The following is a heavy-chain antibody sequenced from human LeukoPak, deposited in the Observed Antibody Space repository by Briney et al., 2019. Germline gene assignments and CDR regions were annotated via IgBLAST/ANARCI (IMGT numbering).Heavy chain of an antibody. Sequence: GGSLRLSCAASGFTFSSYSMNWVRQAPGKGLEWVSAISGSGGSTYYADSVKGRFTISRDNSKNTLYLQMNSLRAEDTAVYYCAKDLLGAYNPGTFDYWGQGTLVTVSS. CDR1: GFTFSSYS. CDR2: ISGSGGST. J-gene: IGHJ4*02. D-gene: IGHD1-26*01. V-gene: IGHV3-23*01. CDR3: AKDLLGAYNPGTFDY.